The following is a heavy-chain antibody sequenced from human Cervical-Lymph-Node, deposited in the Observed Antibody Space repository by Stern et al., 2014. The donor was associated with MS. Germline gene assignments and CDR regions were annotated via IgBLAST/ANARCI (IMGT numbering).Heavy chain of an antibody. D-gene: IGHD1-26*01. CDR2: INDDGHLT. V-gene: IGHV3-74*03. J-gene: IGHJ4*02. CDR1: GYTFSRFW. CDR3: ARDLSGRSDS. Sequence: EVQLVESGGRLVQPGGSLRLACEDSGYTFSRFWMHWVRQVPGKGLVWVSRINDDGHLTAYADSVRGRFTISRDNAKRTLYLQMNSLGAEDTAIYYCARDLSGRSDSWGQGTLVTVSS.